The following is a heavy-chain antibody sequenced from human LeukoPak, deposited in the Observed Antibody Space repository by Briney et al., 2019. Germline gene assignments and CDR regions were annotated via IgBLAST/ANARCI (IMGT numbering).Heavy chain of an antibody. V-gene: IGHV3-7*04. CDR3: ARGHYAMDV. CDR2: MNIDGSEK. J-gene: IGHJ6*02. CDR1: GFTFSNYW. Sequence: GSLRLSCAASGFTFSNYWMGWVRQAPGKRLEWVANMNIDGSEKYYADSVKGRFSISRDNARNSVYLQMASLRAEDAAVYYCARGHYAMDVWGQGIMVIVSS.